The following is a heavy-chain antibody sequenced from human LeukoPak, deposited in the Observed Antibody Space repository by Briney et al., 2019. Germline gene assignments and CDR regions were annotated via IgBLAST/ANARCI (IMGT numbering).Heavy chain of an antibody. J-gene: IGHJ4*02. CDR2: IYPGDFDT. D-gene: IGHD4-17*01. V-gene: IGHV5-51*01. CDR3: ARRAVTTGYFDY. CDR1: GYSFTSYW. Sequence: PGESLKISCKGSGYSFTSYWIAWVRQMPGKGLEWMGIIYPGDFDTRYSPSFTGQVTISANKSISTAYLQWSSLKASDTAVYYCARRAVTTGYFDYWGQGSLVTVSS.